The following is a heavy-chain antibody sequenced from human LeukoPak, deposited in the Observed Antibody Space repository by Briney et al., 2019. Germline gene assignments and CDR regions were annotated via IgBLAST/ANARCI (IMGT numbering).Heavy chain of an antibody. Sequence: ASVKVSCKASGYTFAGYYMHWVRQAPGLGLEWMGWINTNSGGTNYAQKFQGRVTMTRDTSISTAYMELSRLRSDDTAVYYCARVGGATTFYFDYWGQGTLVTVSS. CDR3: ARVGGATTFYFDY. V-gene: IGHV1-2*02. CDR2: INTNSGGT. D-gene: IGHD1-26*01. CDR1: GYTFAGYY. J-gene: IGHJ4*02.